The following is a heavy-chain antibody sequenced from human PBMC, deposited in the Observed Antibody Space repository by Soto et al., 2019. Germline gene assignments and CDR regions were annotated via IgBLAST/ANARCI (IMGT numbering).Heavy chain of an antibody. J-gene: IGHJ4*02. CDR1: GFAFSSYW. CDR3: ARWFTYGNFYYFDF. V-gene: IGHV3-74*01. Sequence: GGSLRLSCAASGFAFSSYWMHWFRQAPGKGLMWVSRINSGGGATAYADSVQGRFTISRDNARNTLYLQMNGLRAEDTALYYFARWFTYGNFYYFDFWGQGTQVTVSS. CDR2: INSGGGAT. D-gene: IGHD3-10*01.